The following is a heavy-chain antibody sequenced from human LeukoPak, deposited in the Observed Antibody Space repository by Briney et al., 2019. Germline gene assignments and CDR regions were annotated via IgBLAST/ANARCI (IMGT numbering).Heavy chain of an antibody. J-gene: IGHJ4*02. CDR2: PSGDGGTT. CDR3: ARGIASSRSVAIDL. D-gene: IGHD6-13*01. V-gene: IGHV3-74*01. CDR1: DFTFSSHW. Sequence: PGGSLRLSCAASDFTFSSHWMYWVRQAPGKGLVWVARPSGDGGTTRHADSVKGRFTISRDNAKNTLYLQMNSLGVEDTALYYCARGIASSRSVAIDLWGQGTLVAVSS.